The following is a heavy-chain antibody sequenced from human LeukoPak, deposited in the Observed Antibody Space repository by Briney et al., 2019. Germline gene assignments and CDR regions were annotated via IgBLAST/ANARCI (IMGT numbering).Heavy chain of an antibody. V-gene: IGHV1-2*02. CDR2: INPNSGGT. D-gene: IGHD3-10*01. CDR3: ARDKPPRLSALWFGELSD. J-gene: IGHJ4*02. CDR1: GYTFTGCY. Sequence: ASVKVSCKASGYTFTGCYMHWVRQAPGQGLEWMGWINPNSGGTNYAQKFQGRVTMTRDTSISTAYMELSRLRSDDTAVYYCARDKPPRLSALWFGELSDWGQGTLVTVSS.